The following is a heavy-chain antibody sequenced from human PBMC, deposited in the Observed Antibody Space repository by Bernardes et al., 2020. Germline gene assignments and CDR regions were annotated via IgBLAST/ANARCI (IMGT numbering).Heavy chain of an antibody. CDR1: GGSISSSNW. CDR2: IYHSGST. J-gene: IGHJ4*02. CDR3: TREGVGYCSSTSCYYYFDY. Sequence: SEPLSLTCAVSGGSISSSNWWSCVRQPPGKGLEWIGEIYHSGSTNYNPSLKSRVTISVDKSKNQFSLKLSSVTAADTAVYYCTREGVGYCSSTSCYYYFDYWGQGTLVTVSS. D-gene: IGHD2-2*01. V-gene: IGHV4-4*02.